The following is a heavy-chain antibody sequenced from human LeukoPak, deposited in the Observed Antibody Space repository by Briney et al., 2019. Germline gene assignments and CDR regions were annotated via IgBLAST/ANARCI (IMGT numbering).Heavy chain of an antibody. V-gene: IGHV4-59*08. Sequence: PSETLSLTCGVSGGSISSYYWSWIRQAPGKGLEWIGYIYSSGSTNYNPSLKGRLTISVDMSKNQYSLKMSSVTAADTAVYYCARAYSSSWYWNWFDPWGQGTLVTVSS. CDR2: IYSSGST. D-gene: IGHD6-13*01. CDR1: GGSISSYY. J-gene: IGHJ5*02. CDR3: ARAYSSSWYWNWFDP.